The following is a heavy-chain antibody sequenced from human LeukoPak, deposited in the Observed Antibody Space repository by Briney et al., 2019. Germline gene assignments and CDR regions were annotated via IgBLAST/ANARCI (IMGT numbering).Heavy chain of an antibody. J-gene: IGHJ4*02. CDR3: ARGAFTSHYDY. V-gene: IGHV1-2*02. D-gene: IGHD2-2*01. CDR2: INPNSGGT. Sequence: ASVKVSCKVSGYTLTELSMHWVRQAPGQGLEWMGWINPNSGGTNYAQKFQGRVTMTRDTSISTAYMELSRLRSDDTAVYYCARGAFTSHYDYWGQGTLVTVSS. CDR1: GYTLTELS.